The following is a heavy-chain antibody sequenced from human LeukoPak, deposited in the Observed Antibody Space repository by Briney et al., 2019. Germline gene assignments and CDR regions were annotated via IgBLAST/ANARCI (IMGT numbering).Heavy chain of an antibody. D-gene: IGHD2-2*01. CDR1: GGSISSYY. CDR2: IYYSGST. CDR3: ARGIYCSSTSCYYYFDY. J-gene: IGHJ4*02. V-gene: IGHV4-59*01. Sequence: SETLSLTCTVSGGSISSYYWSWIRQPPGKGLEWIGNIYYSGSTNYNPSLKSRLTISVDTSKNQFSLKLSSVTAADTAVYYCARGIYCSSTSCYYYFDYWGQGTLVTVSS.